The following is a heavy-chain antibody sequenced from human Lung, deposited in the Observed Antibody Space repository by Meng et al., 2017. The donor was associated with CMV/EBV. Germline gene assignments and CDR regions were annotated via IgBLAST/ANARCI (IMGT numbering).Heavy chain of an antibody. CDR3: ARNRYCSSTSCYFDY. V-gene: IGHV1-18*01. CDR1: GYTFTSYG. D-gene: IGHD2-2*01. Sequence: SVXVSXXASGYTFTSYGISWVRQAPGQGLEWMGWISAYNGNTNYAQKPQGRVTMTTDTSTSTAYMELRSLRSDDTAVYYCARNRYCSSTSCYFDYWGQGTXVTVSS. CDR2: ISAYNGNT. J-gene: IGHJ4*02.